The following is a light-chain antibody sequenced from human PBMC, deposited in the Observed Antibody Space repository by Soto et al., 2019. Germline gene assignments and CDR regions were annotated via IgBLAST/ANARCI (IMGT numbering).Light chain of an antibody. J-gene: IGKJ4*01. CDR2: GAS. V-gene: IGKV3-15*01. CDR3: QQFGTTLT. Sequence: IVMSQSPATLSVSPGERATLSCRASQRVSSNVAWYQQKPGQAPRLLLYGASARATGVPARFSGSGSGTQFTLTISRLEPEDFAVYFCQQFGTTLTFGGGTKVDI. CDR1: QRVSSN.